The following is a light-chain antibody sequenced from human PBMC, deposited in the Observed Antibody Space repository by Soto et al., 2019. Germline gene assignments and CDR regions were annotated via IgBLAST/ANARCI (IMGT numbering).Light chain of an antibody. CDR1: QSIGGW. V-gene: IGKV1-5*01. Sequence: DIQMTQSPSILSASVGDRVTITCRASQSIGGWLACYQQKPGWAPKLLIYDASTLQRGVPFRFSGSGSATEFTLTISSLQPDDFATYYCQQYSTYPLIFGGGTRVEIK. CDR2: DAS. CDR3: QQYSTYPLI. J-gene: IGKJ4*01.